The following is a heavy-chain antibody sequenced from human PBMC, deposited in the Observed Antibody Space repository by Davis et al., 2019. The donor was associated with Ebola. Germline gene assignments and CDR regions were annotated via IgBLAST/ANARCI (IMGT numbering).Heavy chain of an antibody. CDR2: ILGKGHGGAI. D-gene: IGHD6-13*01. J-gene: IGHJ4*02. Sequence: PGGSLRLSCAAFRLSVTNTWMSWVRQAPGKGLEWVGRILGKGHGGAIDYAAPVKGRFTISRHDSKNTLYLQMDSLKPEDTALYYCTSAPDNIPSADPGYWCQGTLVTVSS. CDR1: RLSVTNTW. CDR3: TSAPDNIPSADPGY. V-gene: IGHV3-15*01.